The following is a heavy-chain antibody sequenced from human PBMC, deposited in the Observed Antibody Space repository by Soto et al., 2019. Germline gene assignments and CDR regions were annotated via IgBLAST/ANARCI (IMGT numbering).Heavy chain of an antibody. V-gene: IGHV4-61*01. CDR1: GGSVSSGSFY. J-gene: IGHJ4*02. Sequence: PSETLSLTCTVSGGSVSSGSFYWSWIRQPPGKGLEWIGFIYDNRTFNYNASLKSRVTISVDTSKHQFSLKLSSVTAADTAVYYCERVPLGYSRSHYFEFWGQGALVTVSS. CDR2: IYDNRTF. CDR3: ERVPLGYSRSHYFEF. D-gene: IGHD6-6*01.